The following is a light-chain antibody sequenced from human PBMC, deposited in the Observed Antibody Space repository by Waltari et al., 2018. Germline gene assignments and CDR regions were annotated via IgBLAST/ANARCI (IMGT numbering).Light chain of an antibody. Sequence: IQLTQSPSPVSAPVGERFTLTCRSTQGIGNDLGWYQQKPGKAPMLLIYTASSLQSGVPSRFSGSGSGTDFTLTISSLQPEDFATYYCLQDYNYPFTFGPGTKVDIK. CDR1: QGIGND. V-gene: IGKV1-6*01. J-gene: IGKJ3*01. CDR3: LQDYNYPFT. CDR2: TAS.